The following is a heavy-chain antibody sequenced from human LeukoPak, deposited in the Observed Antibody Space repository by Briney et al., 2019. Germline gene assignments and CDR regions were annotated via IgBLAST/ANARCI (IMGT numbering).Heavy chain of an antibody. D-gene: IGHD2-15*01. CDR1: GGSISSGGYY. J-gene: IGHJ3*02. CDR2: IYTRGST. CDR3: ARGRYCSADICSGGDAFDI. Sequence: TSETLSLTCTVSGGSISSGGYYWSWIRQPAGKGLEWIGRIYTRGSTNYNPSLKSRVTMSVDTSKNQFSLKLSSVTAADTAVYYCARGRYCSADICSGGDAFDIWGQGTMVSVSS. V-gene: IGHV4-61*02.